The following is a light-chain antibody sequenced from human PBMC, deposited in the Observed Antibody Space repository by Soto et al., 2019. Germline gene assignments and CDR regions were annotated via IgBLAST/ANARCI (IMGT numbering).Light chain of an antibody. Sequence: EIQMTQYPSTLSASVGDRFTITCLASQSISSWLAWYQQKPGKAPKLLIYDASSLESGVPSRFSGSGSGTEFTLTISSLQPDDFATYYCQQNYSTPPWTFGQGTKVDIK. CDR1: QSISSW. CDR2: DAS. J-gene: IGKJ1*01. V-gene: IGKV1-5*01. CDR3: QQNYSTPPWT.